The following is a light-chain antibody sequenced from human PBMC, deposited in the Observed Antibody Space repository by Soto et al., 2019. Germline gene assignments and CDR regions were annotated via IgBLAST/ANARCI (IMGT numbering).Light chain of an antibody. CDR2: GAS. Sequence: EIVMTQSPVTLSVSPGERATLSCRASQFVSSNLAWYQQKPGQAPRLLIYGASTRATGIPARFSGSGSGTEFTLTISSLQSEDFAVYYCQQYGSSPPLTFGGGTKVDI. J-gene: IGKJ4*01. CDR3: QQYGSSPPLT. V-gene: IGKV3D-15*01. CDR1: QFVSSN.